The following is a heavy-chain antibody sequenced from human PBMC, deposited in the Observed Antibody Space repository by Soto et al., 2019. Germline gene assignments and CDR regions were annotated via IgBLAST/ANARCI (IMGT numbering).Heavy chain of an antibody. J-gene: IGHJ4*02. CDR1: GGTFSSDS. D-gene: IGHD2-15*01. Sequence: QVQLVQSGAEVKKPGSSVKVSCKGSGGTFSSDSFSWVRQAPGQGLEWMGGIIPMFVTPIYAQKFQDRVTITADESTSTAYMHLSSLRSGDTAVYYCARSGGLDRDFNYWGQGSLVTVSS. CDR3: ARSGGLDRDFNY. CDR2: IIPMFVTP. V-gene: IGHV1-69*12.